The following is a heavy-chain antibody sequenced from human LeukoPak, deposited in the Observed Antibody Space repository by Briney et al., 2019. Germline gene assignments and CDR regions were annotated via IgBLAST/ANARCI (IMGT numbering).Heavy chain of an antibody. J-gene: IGHJ4*02. CDR3: ARDSCSSTSCLSIGDY. D-gene: IGHD2-2*01. CDR1: GYTFIAYY. Sequence: ASVKVSCKASGYTFIAYYMHWVRQAPGQGLEWMGWINPNSGGINYAQKFQGRVTMTRDTSISTVYMELSRLRSDDTAVYYCARDSCSSTSCLSIGDYWGQGTLVTVSS. CDR2: INPNSGGI. V-gene: IGHV1-2*02.